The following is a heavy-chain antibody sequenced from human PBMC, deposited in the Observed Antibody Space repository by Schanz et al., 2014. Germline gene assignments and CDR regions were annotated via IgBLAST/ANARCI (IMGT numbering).Heavy chain of an antibody. V-gene: IGHV3-11*01. CDR1: GFPFSDYF. CDR2: IGNGGVTI. D-gene: IGHD3-10*01. J-gene: IGHJ4*02. CDR3: ARIGGSVFDY. Sequence: QVQLVDSGGGLVKPGGSLRLSCTASGFPFSDYFMAWIRQPPGRGLEWVSCIGNGGVTIYYADSVKGRFTISRDNSKKSQYLQMNSLRAEDTAVYYCARIGGSVFDYWAQGTLVTVSS.